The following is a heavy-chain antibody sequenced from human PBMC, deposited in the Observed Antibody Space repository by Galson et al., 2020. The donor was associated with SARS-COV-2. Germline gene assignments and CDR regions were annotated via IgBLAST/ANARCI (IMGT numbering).Heavy chain of an antibody. D-gene: IGHD1-26*01. Sequence: GGSLRLSCAASGFTFSSYSMNWVRQAPGQGLEWISYISSGSDSIYYGDSVKGRFAISRDNAKNSVYLQMNSLRDEDTAVYYYAFLGGGTFCNFGYWCQGTLVTVSS. CDR1: GFTFSSYS. V-gene: IGHV3-48*02. J-gene: IGHJ4*02. CDR3: AFLGGGTFCNFGY. CDR2: ISSGSDSI.